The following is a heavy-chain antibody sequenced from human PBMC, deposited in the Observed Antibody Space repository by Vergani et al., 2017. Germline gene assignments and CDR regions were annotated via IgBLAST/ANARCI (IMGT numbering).Heavy chain of an antibody. CDR3: ARGVTMIVVVIPHSXFDP. CDR1: GGSISSYY. CDR2: IYYSGST. D-gene: IGHD3-22*01. Sequence: QVQLQESGPGLVKPSETLSLTCTVSGGSISSYYWSWIRQPPGKGLGWIGYIYYSGSTNYNPSLKSRVHISVDTSKNQFSLKLSSVTAADTAVYYCARGVTMIVVVIPHSXFDPWGQGTLVTVSS. V-gene: IGHV4-59*12. J-gene: IGHJ5*02.